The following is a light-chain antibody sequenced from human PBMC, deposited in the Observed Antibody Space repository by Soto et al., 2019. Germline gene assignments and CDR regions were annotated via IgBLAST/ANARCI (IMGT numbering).Light chain of an antibody. Sequence: EIVLTQSPATLSFSPGERATLCFRASQSVSSYLAWYQQKPGQAPRLLIYDASNRATGIPARFSGSGSGTDFTLTISSLEPEDFAVYYCQQYGSFPLTFGGGTKVDIK. CDR3: QQYGSFPLT. CDR2: DAS. CDR1: QSVSSY. J-gene: IGKJ4*01. V-gene: IGKV3-11*01.